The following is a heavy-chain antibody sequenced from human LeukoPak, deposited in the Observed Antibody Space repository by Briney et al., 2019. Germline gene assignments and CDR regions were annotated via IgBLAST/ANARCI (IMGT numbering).Heavy chain of an antibody. D-gene: IGHD2-21*02. J-gene: IGHJ3*02. CDR3: VRVVTVSNTDPAFDI. CDR2: IWHDGSNR. CDR1: GFIFSSYG. V-gene: IGHV3-33*01. Sequence: GGSLRLSCAASGFIFSSYGMRWVRQAPGKGLEWVAVIWHDGSNRHYVDSVKGRFTISRDNPKSTLYLQMNSLRAEDTAVYYCVRVVTVSNTDPAFDIWGRGTLVTVSS.